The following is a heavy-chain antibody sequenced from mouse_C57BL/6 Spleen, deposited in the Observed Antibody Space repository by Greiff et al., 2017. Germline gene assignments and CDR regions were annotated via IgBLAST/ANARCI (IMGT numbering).Heavy chain of an antibody. CDR3: TLYYGSSYFDY. V-gene: IGHV1-15*01. Sequence: VKLMESGAELVRPGASVTLSCKASGYTFTDYEMHWVKQTPVHGLEWIGAIDPETGGTAYNQKFKGKAILTADKSSSTAYMELRSLTSEDSAVYYCTLYYGSSYFDYWGQGTTLTVSS. CDR1: GYTFTDYE. D-gene: IGHD1-1*01. J-gene: IGHJ2*01. CDR2: IDPETGGT.